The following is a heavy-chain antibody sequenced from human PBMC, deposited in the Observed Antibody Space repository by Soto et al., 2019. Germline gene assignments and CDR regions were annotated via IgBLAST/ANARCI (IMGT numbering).Heavy chain of an antibody. CDR2: TYYRSKWYN. Sequence: SQTLSLTCAISGDSVSSNSAAWNWIRQSPSRGLEWLGRTYYRSKWYNDYAESVKSRITINPDTSKNQFSLQLNSVTPEDTAVYYCARAETYATEGGMDVWGQGTTVTVSS. D-gene: IGHD1-26*01. CDR3: ARAETYATEGGMDV. V-gene: IGHV6-1*01. CDR1: GDSVSSNSAA. J-gene: IGHJ6*02.